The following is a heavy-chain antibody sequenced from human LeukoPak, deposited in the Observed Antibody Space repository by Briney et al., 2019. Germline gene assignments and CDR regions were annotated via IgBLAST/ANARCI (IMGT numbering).Heavy chain of an antibody. CDR1: GYTFTGHY. CDR3: ARTVKGKDGQWLVLVY. D-gene: IGHD6-19*01. CDR2: INPNSGGT. V-gene: IGHV1-2*02. J-gene: IGHJ4*02. Sequence: ASVKVSCKASGYTFTGHYMHWVRQAPGQGLEWMGWINPNSGGTNYAQKFQGRVTMTRDTSISTAYMELSRLRSDDTAVYYCARTVKGKDGQWLVLVYWGQGTLVTVSS.